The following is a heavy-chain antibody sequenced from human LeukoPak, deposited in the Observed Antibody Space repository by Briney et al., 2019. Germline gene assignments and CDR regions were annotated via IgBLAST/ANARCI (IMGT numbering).Heavy chain of an antibody. V-gene: IGHV3-43D*03. J-gene: IGHJ4*02. Sequence: GGSLRLSCAASGFTFDDYSMHGVRQAPGKGLEWVSLISWNGGSTYYADSVKGRFTISRDNSKNSLYLQMNSLRAEDTALYYCAKDGKNYFDYWGQGTLVTVSS. CDR2: ISWNGGST. CDR1: GFTFDDYS. CDR3: AKDGKNYFDY.